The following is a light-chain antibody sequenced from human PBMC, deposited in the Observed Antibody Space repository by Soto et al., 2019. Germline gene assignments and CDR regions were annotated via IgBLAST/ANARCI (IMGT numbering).Light chain of an antibody. CDR3: HQYDNLPLT. V-gene: IGKV1-33*01. J-gene: IGKJ4*01. CDR1: HDIRNS. Sequence: IQMTQSPASLSASIGDRVTITCQASHDIRNSLNWYQQTPGKPPKLLISDASNLELGVPSKFSGTGFGTDFSFTIINLHPEVIATYYCHQYDNLPLTFGGGTKVEIK. CDR2: DAS.